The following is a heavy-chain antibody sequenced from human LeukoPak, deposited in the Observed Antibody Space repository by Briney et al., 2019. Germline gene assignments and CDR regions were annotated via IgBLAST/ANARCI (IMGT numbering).Heavy chain of an antibody. V-gene: IGHV1-2*02. CDR3: ARDAVGATRYYYYYYMDV. Sequence: PWASVKVSCKASGSTFFTGNYFHWVRQAPGQGLEWLGWINTQSGGTHYAQRFQGRVTMTRDTSISTAYMELSSLRSEDTAVYYCARDAVGATRYYYYYYMDVWGKGTTVTVSS. D-gene: IGHD1-26*01. CDR2: INTQSGGT. CDR1: GSTFFTGNY. J-gene: IGHJ6*03.